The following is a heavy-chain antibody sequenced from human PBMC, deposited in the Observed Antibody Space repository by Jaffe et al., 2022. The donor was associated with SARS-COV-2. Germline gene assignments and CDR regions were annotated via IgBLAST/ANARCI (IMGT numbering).Heavy chain of an antibody. D-gene: IGHD2-2*01. CDR1: GFTFSSYG. Sequence: QVQLVESGGGVVQPGRSLRLSCAASGFTFSSYGMYWVRQAPGKGLEWVAVIWYDGSNKYYADSVKGRFTISRDNSKNTLYLQMNSLRVEDTAVYYCARDGADCSSISCYPPPIYYYYGMDVWGQGTTVTVSS. CDR2: IWYDGSNK. J-gene: IGHJ6*02. V-gene: IGHV3-33*01. CDR3: ARDGADCSSISCYPPPIYYYYGMDV.